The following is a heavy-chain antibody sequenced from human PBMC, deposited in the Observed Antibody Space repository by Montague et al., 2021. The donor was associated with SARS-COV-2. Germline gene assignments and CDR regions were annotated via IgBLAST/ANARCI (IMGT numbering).Heavy chain of an antibody. D-gene: IGHD3-10*01. V-gene: IGHV4-34*01. CDR3: ARLRDGVVPTPILGVGPYYSYYYFHV. J-gene: IGHJ6*03. CDR1: GTSFSGYY. CDR2: VNHGGGT. Sequence: SETLSLTCAVHGTSFSGYYWNWIRQPPGTGLEWIGEVNHGGGTKYSPSLKSRITISADTSKNQFSLKLTSVAAADTAVYYCARLRDGVVPTPILGVGPYYSYYYFHVWGTRSTVTVSS.